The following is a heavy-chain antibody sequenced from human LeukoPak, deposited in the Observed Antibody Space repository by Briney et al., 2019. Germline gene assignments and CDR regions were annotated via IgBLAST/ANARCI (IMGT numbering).Heavy chain of an antibody. D-gene: IGHD3-9*01. CDR3: TRDLMDYDVSTGLHHYYMDV. V-gene: IGHV3-74*01. CDR1: GFIFSSYW. J-gene: IGHJ6*02. CDR2: INGDGRNI. Sequence: PGGSLRLSCVASGFIFSSYWMHWVRQDPRKGLVWVSRINGDGRNINYADSVRGRFTISRDNAKNTLYLQMNTLRVGDTAVYYCTRDLMDYDVSTGLHHYYMDVWGQGTTVTVSS.